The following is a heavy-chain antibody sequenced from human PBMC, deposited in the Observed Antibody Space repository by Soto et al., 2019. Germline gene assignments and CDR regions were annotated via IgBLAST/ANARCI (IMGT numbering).Heavy chain of an antibody. D-gene: IGHD5-12*01. CDR2: IYPGDSDT. CDR1: VYDLSSYW. CDR3: ARREKWHDFEY. Sequence: PGESLKISCKGSVYDLSSYWIAWVRQMPGKGLEWMGMIYPGDSDTKYSPSFQGRVTISADRSTSTAYLHWGSLTASDTARYFCARREKWHDFEYWGQGSLVTVSS. V-gene: IGHV5-51*01. J-gene: IGHJ4*02.